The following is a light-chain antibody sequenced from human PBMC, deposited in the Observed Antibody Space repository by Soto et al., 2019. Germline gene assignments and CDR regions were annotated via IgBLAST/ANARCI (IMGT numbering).Light chain of an antibody. CDR1: SCNNGAGYD. CDR3: QSYDSTLNGWI. J-gene: IGLJ2*01. Sequence: QSVLTQPPSVSGAPGQRVTISCTGSSCNNGAGYDVHWYQQLPGTAPKLLIFGNSNRPSGVPDRFSGSNSGTSASLAITGLQAEDEADYYCQSYDSTLNGWIFGGGTKLTVL. CDR2: GNS. V-gene: IGLV1-40*01.